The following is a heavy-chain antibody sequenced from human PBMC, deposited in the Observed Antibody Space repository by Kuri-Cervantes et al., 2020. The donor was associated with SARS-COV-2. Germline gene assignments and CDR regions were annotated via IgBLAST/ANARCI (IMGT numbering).Heavy chain of an antibody. CDR1: GASIGSTDSY. CDR3: ARFRIAATSGNWYFDL. Sequence: SDTLSPTCTVSGASIGSTDSYWGWIRQPPGKAKEWIGSIKYSGSTFYNPSLKSRVTFSVDTSKNQFSLKLTSVTDADTAVYYCARFRIAATSGNWYFDLRGRGTLVTVSS. J-gene: IGHJ2*01. D-gene: IGHD6-13*01. V-gene: IGHV4-39*01. CDR2: IKYSGST.